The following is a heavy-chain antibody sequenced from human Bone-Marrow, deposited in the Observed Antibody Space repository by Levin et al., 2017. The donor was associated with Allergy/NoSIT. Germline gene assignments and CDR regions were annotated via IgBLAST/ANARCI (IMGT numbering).Heavy chain of an antibody. J-gene: IGHJ5*02. D-gene: IGHD2-2*01. V-gene: IGHV4-4*07. Sequence: GSLRLSCTVSGVSIGSFYWSWIRQTAGKGLEWIGELSSSGTTNYNPSFTSRVTISVDTSRNQSSLTLTSMTAADTAVYFCARGVDVLVPGGPPSCNWFDPWGQGTLVTVSS. CDR2: LSSSGTT. CDR3: ARGVDVLVPGGPPSCNWFDP. CDR1: GVSIGSFY.